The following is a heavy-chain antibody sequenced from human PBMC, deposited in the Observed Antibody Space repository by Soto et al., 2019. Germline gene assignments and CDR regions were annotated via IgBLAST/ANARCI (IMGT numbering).Heavy chain of an antibody. CDR1: GGTFSSYA. CDR2: IIPIFGTA. J-gene: IGHJ3*02. V-gene: IGHV1-69*13. CDR3: ATFARSPMIVSPGSCLDI. D-gene: IGHD3-22*01. Sequence: ASVKVSCKASGGTFSSYAISWVRQAPGQGLEWMGGIIPIFGTANYAQKFQGRVTITADESTSTAYMELSSLRSEDTAVYYCATFARSPMIVSPGSCLDIWGQGTMVTVSS.